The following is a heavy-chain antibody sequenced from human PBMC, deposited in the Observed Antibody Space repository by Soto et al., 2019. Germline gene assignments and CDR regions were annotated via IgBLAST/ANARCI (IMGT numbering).Heavy chain of an antibody. CDR3: AREIFGNSRFDY. J-gene: IGHJ4*02. D-gene: IGHD3-9*01. CDR2: IIPIFGTA. CDR1: GGTFSSYA. Sequence: XXKVSCQASGGTFSSYAISWFRQAPGQGLEWMGGIIPIFGTANYAQKFQGRVTITADESTSTAYMELSRMRSEDTAVYYCAREIFGNSRFDYWGQGTLVPSPQ. V-gene: IGHV1-69*13.